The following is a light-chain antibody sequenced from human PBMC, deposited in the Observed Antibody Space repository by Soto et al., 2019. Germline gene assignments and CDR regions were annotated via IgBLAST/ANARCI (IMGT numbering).Light chain of an antibody. Sequence: DILLIQSPATLSASVGDRITITCRSSENIFKFLAWYQQMSGSAPNRLIYAASELEKWVPSRFSGSGSGTEFTLTIDNLQPNNSATYFSQLNHSKSITFGGGTQLDVK. CDR1: ENIFKF. CDR3: QLNHSKSIT. CDR2: AAS. V-gene: IGKV1-5*01. J-gene: IGKJ4*01.